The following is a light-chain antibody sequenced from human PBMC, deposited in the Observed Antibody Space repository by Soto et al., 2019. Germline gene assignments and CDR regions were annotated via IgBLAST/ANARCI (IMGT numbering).Light chain of an antibody. CDR2: WGS. CDR1: QSLLHSSGNNY. J-gene: IGKJ5*01. CDR3: MQGQQTPIT. V-gene: IGKV2-28*01. Sequence: DIVMTQSPLSLPVTPGEPASMSCRSSQSLLHSSGNNYLDWYVQKPGQSPQLLIYWGSYRASRVPDRFSGSGSGTDFTLKISRVEAEDVGIYYCMQGQQTPITVGQGTRLAIK.